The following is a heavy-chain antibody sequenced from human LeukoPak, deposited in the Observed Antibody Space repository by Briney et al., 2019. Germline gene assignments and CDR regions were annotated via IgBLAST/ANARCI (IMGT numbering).Heavy chain of an antibody. D-gene: IGHD6-19*01. CDR2: ISYDGSNK. V-gene: IGHV3-30-3*01. CDR1: GFTFSSYA. J-gene: IGHJ4*02. CDR3: ARDLAVAGTSSGDY. Sequence: GGPLRLSCAASGFTFSSYAIHWVRQAPGKGLEWVAVISYDGSNKYYTDSVKGRFTISRDNSKNTLYLQMNSLRAEDTAVYYCARDLAVAGTSSGDYWGQGTLVTVSS.